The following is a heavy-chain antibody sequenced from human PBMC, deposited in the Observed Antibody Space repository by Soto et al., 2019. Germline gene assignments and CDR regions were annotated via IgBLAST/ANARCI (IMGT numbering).Heavy chain of an antibody. CDR3: ARDPPPPDY. V-gene: IGHV1-18*01. J-gene: IGHJ4*02. CDR2: ISAYNGNS. Sequence: QVQLMQTGDVVKKPGASVKVSCKSSGYTFASYAISWMRQAPGQGLEWMGWISAYNGNSNYAQKLQGRVTMTTDTSTSTAYMELRSLRSDDTAVYYCARDPPPPDYWGQGTLVTVSS. CDR1: GYTFASYA.